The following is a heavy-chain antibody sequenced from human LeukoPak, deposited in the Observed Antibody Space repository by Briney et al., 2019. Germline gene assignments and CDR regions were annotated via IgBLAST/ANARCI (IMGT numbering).Heavy chain of an antibody. V-gene: IGHV4-30-2*01. CDR3: ARGVLDGSGSYYRVLNWFDP. CDR2: IYHSGST. D-gene: IGHD3-10*01. J-gene: IGHJ5*02. CDR1: GGSISSGGYS. Sequence: SETPSLTCAVSGGSISSGGYSWSWVRQPPGKGLEWIGYIYHSGSTYYNPSLKSRVTISVDRSKNQFSLKLSSVTAADTAVYYCARGVLDGSGSYYRVLNWFDPWGQGTLVTVSS.